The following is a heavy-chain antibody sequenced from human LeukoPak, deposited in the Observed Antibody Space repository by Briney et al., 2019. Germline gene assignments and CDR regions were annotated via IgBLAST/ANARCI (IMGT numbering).Heavy chain of an antibody. CDR1: GGSISSYY. CDR3: ARDFRGSYGQYYFDY. J-gene: IGHJ4*02. CDR2: IYTSGST. V-gene: IGHV4-4*07. D-gene: IGHD1-26*01. Sequence: SETLSLTCTVSGGSISSYYWSWIRQPAGRGLEWIGRIYTSGSTDYNPSLKSRVTMSVDTSKNQFSLKLSSVTAADTAVYYCARDFRGSYGQYYFDYWGQGTLVTVSS.